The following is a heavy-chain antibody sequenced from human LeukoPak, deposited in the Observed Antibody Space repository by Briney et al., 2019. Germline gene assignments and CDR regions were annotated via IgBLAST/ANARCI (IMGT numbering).Heavy chain of an antibody. CDR3: ARGGYYKAANAFDI. Sequence: ASVKVSCKASGYTFTSYAMHWVRQAPGQRLEWMGWINAGNGNTKYSQKFQGRVTITRDTSTSTAYMELRSLRSDDTAVYYCARGGYYKAANAFDIWGQGTMVTVSS. CDR1: GYTFTSYA. J-gene: IGHJ3*02. D-gene: IGHD3-22*01. CDR2: INAGNGNT. V-gene: IGHV1-3*01.